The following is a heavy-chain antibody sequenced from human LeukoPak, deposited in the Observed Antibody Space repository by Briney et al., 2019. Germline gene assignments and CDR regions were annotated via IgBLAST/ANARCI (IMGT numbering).Heavy chain of an antibody. V-gene: IGHV3-43D*03. CDR1: GFTFDDYA. CDR2: ISWDGGST. D-gene: IGHD2-2*02. Sequence: PGGSLRLSCAASGFTFDDYAMHWVRQAPGKGLEWVSLISWDGGSTYYADSVKGRFTISRDNSKNSLYLQMNSLIAEDTALYYCAKGPYCSSTSCYTPYFDYWGQGTLVTVSS. J-gene: IGHJ4*02. CDR3: AKGPYCSSTSCYTPYFDY.